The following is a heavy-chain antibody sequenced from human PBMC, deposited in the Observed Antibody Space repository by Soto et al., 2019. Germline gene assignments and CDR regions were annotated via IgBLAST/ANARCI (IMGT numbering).Heavy chain of an antibody. CDR1: AGSLRRGGSS. Sequence: SETLPLPCTVSAGSLRRGGSSWSRIRQHPGKGLEWIGYIYYSGSTYYNPSLKSRVTISVDTSKNQFSLKLSSVTAADTAVYYCARANLRFGPHDAFDIWGQGTMVT. D-gene: IGHD3-10*01. V-gene: IGHV4-31*03. J-gene: IGHJ3*02. CDR2: IYYSGST. CDR3: ARANLRFGPHDAFDI.